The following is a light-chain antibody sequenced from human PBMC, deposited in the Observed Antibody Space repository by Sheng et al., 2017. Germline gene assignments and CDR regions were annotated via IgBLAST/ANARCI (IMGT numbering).Light chain of an antibody. J-gene: IGKJ2*03. CDR1: QSVSFN. V-gene: IGKV3-15*01. CDR2: GAS. CDR3: QQYNNWPPYS. Sequence: EIVMTQSPATLSVSPGERATLSCRASQSVSFNLAWYQQRPGQVPRLLIYGASTRVTGIPARFSGSGSGTEFTLTITSLQSEDSAVYYCQQYNNWPPYSFGQGTXLEIK.